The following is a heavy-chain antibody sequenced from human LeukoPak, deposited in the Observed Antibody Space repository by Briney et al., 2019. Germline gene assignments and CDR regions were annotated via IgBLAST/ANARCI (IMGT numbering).Heavy chain of an antibody. CDR3: AREGWELRGGSFDY. CDR2: IKQDGSEK. J-gene: IGHJ4*02. CDR1: GFTFSSYW. V-gene: IGHV3-7*01. D-gene: IGHD1-26*01. Sequence: GGSLRLSCAASGFTFSSYWMSWVRQAPGKGLEWVANIKQDGSEKYYVDSVKGRFTISRDNAKNSLYLQMNSLRAEDTAVYYCAREGWELRGGSFDYWGQGTLVTVSS.